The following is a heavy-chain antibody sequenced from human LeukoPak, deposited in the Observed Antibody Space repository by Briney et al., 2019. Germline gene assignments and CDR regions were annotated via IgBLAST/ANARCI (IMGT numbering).Heavy chain of an antibody. J-gene: IGHJ6*02. V-gene: IGHV3-30-3*01. D-gene: IGHD1-26*01. CDR3: ARDMVVSVGATTYYYYGMDV. CDR1: GFTFSSYA. Sequence: PGRSLRLSCAASGFTFSSYAMHWVRQAPGKGLEWVAVISYDGSNKYYADSVKGRFTISRDNSKNTLYLQMNSLRAEDTAVYYCARDMVVSVGATTYYYYGMDVWGQGTTVTVSS. CDR2: ISYDGSNK.